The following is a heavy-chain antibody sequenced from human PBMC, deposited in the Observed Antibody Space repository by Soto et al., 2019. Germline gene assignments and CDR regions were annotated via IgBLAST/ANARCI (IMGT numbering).Heavy chain of an antibody. J-gene: IGHJ6*02. V-gene: IGHV1-46*01. Sequence: ASVKVSCNGSGYTLTELSIHWVLQAPGQGLEWMGVINTSGGSPTYAQKFQDRVTMTRDTSTSTVYMELSSLRSEDTAVYYCARGGRHSDYYYYYGMDVWGQGTTVTVSS. CDR3: ARGGRHSDYYYYYGMDV. D-gene: IGHD6-25*01. CDR2: INTSGGSP. CDR1: GYTLTELS.